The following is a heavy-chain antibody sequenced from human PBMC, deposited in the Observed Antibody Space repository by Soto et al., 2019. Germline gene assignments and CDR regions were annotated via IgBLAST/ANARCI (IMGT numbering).Heavy chain of an antibody. CDR2: ISYDGRNK. Sequence: QVQLVESGGGVVQPGRSLRLSCAASGFTFSTYGMHWVRQAPGKGLEWVAVISYDGRNKYYADSVKGRFTISRDNSKNTLYLKMSSLRAEDTAVYYCATGFSYSVIDYWGQGTLVTVAS. J-gene: IGHJ4*02. CDR1: GFTFSTYG. D-gene: IGHD5-18*01. CDR3: ATGFSYSVIDY. V-gene: IGHV3-30*03.